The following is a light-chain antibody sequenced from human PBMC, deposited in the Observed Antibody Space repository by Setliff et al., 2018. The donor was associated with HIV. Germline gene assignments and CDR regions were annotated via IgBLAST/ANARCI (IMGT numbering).Light chain of an antibody. CDR1: SRDVGGSNH. CDR2: DVN. J-gene: IGLJ2*01. CDR3: SSYTPSNTNVL. Sequence: QSVLAQPASVSGSPGQSITISCTGTSRDVGGSNHVPWYQQHPGKAPKLMIYDVNNRPSGVSNRFSGSKSGNTASLTISGLRTEDEAHYYCSSYTPSNTNVLFGGGTKVTVL. V-gene: IGLV2-14*03.